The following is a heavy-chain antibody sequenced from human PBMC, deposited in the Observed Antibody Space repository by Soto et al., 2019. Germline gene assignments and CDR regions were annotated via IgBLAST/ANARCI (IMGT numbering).Heavy chain of an antibody. CDR1: GFTFSSLS. Sequence: GRSLRLSCAASGFTFSSLSMNRVRQAPGKGLEWVSSISSSSSYIYYADSVKGRFTISRDNAKNSLYLQMNSLRAEDTAVYYCARDTSSGYPYWGQGTLVTVSS. J-gene: IGHJ4*02. D-gene: IGHD3-22*01. CDR2: ISSSSSYI. CDR3: ARDTSSGYPY. V-gene: IGHV3-21*01.